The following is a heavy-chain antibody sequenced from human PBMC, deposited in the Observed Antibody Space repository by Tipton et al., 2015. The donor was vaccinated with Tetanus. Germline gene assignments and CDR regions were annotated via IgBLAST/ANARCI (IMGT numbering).Heavy chain of an antibody. D-gene: IGHD3-3*01. Sequence: TLSLTCTVSGGSINSGTYSWGWIRQPPGKGLEWIGSVYKSGGTYYNPSLKSRVTISVDTSKNQYSLKLSSVTAADTAVYYCARIYDFWSGYYSDHWGQGTLVTVSS. CDR2: VYKSGGT. CDR1: GGSINSGTYS. CDR3: ARIYDFWSGYYSDH. V-gene: IGHV4-39*01. J-gene: IGHJ4*02.